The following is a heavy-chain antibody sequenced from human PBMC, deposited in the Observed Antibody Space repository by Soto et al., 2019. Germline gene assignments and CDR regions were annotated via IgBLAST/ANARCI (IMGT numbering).Heavy chain of an antibody. Sequence: ASVKVSCKASGYTFTSYAMHWVRQAPGQRLEWMGWINAGNGNTKYSQKFQGRVTITRDTSASTAYMELSSLRSEDTAVYYCARERRTTGTPHPSWFDPWGQGTLVTVSS. V-gene: IGHV1-3*01. CDR2: INAGNGNT. D-gene: IGHD1-1*01. CDR1: GYTFTSYA. CDR3: ARERRTTGTPHPSWFDP. J-gene: IGHJ5*02.